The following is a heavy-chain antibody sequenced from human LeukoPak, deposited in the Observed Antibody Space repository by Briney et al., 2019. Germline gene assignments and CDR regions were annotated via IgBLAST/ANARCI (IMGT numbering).Heavy chain of an antibody. CDR2: ISSSSSTI. J-gene: IGHJ4*02. CDR3: ARDLVVRTVMLYYFDY. CDR1: GFTFRSYE. Sequence: PGGSLRLSCAASGFTFRSYEMNWVRQAPGKGLEWVSYISSSSSTIYYADSAKGRFTISRDNARNSLYLQMNSLRDEDTAVYYCARDLVVRTVMLYYFDYWGQGTLVTVSS. D-gene: IGHD3-10*01. V-gene: IGHV3-48*02.